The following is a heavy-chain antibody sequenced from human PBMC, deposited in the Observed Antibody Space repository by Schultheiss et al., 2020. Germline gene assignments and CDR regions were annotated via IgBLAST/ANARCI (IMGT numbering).Heavy chain of an antibody. CDR1: GFTFSSYG. D-gene: IGHD3-16*01. J-gene: IGHJ4*02. Sequence: GESLKISCAASGFTFSSYGMHWVRQAPGKGLEWVAVIWYDGSNKYYADSVKGRFTISRDNSKNTLYLQMNSLRAEDTAVYYCARGQLMAHLGDWGQGTLVTVLL. V-gene: IGHV3-33*08. CDR2: IWYDGSNK. CDR3: ARGQLMAHLGD.